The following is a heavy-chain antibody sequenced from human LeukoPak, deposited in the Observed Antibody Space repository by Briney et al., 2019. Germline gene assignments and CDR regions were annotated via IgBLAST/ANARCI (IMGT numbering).Heavy chain of an antibody. Sequence: ASAKVSCKASGYTFRNHGITWVRQAPGQGLEWMGWIGAYNGDTHYAQNFQGRVTMTRDTSTSTAYMEFRSLRSDDTAVYYCARDPTNTSGYYAYFDSWGQGTLVTVSP. D-gene: IGHD5-12*01. CDR2: IGAYNGDT. CDR3: ARDPTNTSGYYAYFDS. J-gene: IGHJ4*02. CDR1: GYTFRNHG. V-gene: IGHV1-18*01.